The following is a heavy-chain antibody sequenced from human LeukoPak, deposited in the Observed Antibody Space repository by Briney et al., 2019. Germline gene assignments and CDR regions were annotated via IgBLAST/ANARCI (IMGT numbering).Heavy chain of an antibody. V-gene: IGHV3-53*01. J-gene: IGHJ4*02. CDR3: ARVGWRGYYFDY. CDR1: GFTVSSNY. Sequence: GGSLRLSCAASGFTVSSNYMSWVRQAPGKGLEWVAVIYSGGSTYYADSVKGRFTISRDNSKNTLYLQMNSLRAEDTAVYYCARVGWRGYYFDYWGQGTLVTVSS. CDR2: IYSGGST. D-gene: IGHD2-15*01.